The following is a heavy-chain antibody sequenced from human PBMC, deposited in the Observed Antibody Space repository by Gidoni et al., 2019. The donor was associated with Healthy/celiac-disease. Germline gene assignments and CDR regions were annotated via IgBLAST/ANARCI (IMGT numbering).Heavy chain of an antibody. V-gene: IGHV4-39*01. CDR1: GGSISSSSYY. CDR3: ARLSAARWFDP. D-gene: IGHD6-6*01. CDR2: IYYIGST. J-gene: IGHJ5*02. Sequence: QLQLQESGPGLVKPSATLSPTCTVSGGSISSSSYYWGWIRQPPGKGLEWSGSIYYIGSTYYNPSLKSRVTISVDTSKNQFSLKLSSVTAADTAVYYCARLSAARWFDPWGQGTLVTVSS.